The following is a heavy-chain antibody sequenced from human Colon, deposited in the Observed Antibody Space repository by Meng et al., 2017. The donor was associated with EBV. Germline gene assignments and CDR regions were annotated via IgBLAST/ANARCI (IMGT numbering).Heavy chain of an antibody. Sequence: LLPQEPAPGLVKPSETLSLTCTVSGGSISISTYYWGWLRQPTGKGLEWIGSIYYNGSTYYNPSLKSRVTISVDTSKNQFSLKLNSVTAADTAVYYCARRRYYYGSGSYHSYYFDYWGQGALVTVSS. V-gene: IGHV4-39*01. CDR2: IYYNGST. J-gene: IGHJ4*02. D-gene: IGHD3-10*01. CDR3: ARRRYYYGSGSYHSYYFDY. CDR1: GGSISISTYY.